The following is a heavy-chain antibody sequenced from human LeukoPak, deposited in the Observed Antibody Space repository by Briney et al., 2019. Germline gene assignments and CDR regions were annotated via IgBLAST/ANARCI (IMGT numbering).Heavy chain of an antibody. CDR1: RGSFSGYF. V-gene: IGHV4-34*01. Sequence: PSETLSLTCDVSRGSFSGYFWSWVRQTPGKGLEWLGEMNDSGSTNYNPSLKSRVTISVAVSKNQYSLRLTSVTAADTAVYYCARKGFVESTGWRGAFDVWGQGTMVTVSS. D-gene: IGHD2-8*02. CDR3: ARKGFVESTGWRGAFDV. J-gene: IGHJ3*01. CDR2: MNDSGST.